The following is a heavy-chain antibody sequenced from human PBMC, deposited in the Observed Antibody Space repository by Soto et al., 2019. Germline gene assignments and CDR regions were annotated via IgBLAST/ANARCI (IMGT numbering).Heavy chain of an antibody. Sequence: QVQLQQWGAGLLKPSETLSLTCAVYGGSFSGYYWSWIRQPPGKGLEWIGEINHSGSTNYNPSLKSRVTISVDTSKNQFSLKLSSVTAADTAVYYCERIMVRGVMDVWGQGTTVTVSS. CDR3: ERIMVRGVMDV. CDR1: GGSFSGYY. V-gene: IGHV4-34*01. CDR2: INHSGST. D-gene: IGHD3-10*01. J-gene: IGHJ6*02.